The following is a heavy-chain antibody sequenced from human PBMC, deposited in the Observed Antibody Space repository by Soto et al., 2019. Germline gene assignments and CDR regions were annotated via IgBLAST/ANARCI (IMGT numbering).Heavy chain of an antibody. CDR2: ISGSGGST. Sequence: GGSLRLSCAASGFTFSSYWMSWVRQAPGKGLEWVSAISGSGGSTYYADSVKGRFTISRDNSKNTLYLQMNSLRAEDTAVYYCAKTLSTYSSSWYFDYWGQGTLVTVSS. CDR3: AKTLSTYSSSWYFDY. CDR1: GFTFSSYW. V-gene: IGHV3-23*01. D-gene: IGHD6-13*01. J-gene: IGHJ4*02.